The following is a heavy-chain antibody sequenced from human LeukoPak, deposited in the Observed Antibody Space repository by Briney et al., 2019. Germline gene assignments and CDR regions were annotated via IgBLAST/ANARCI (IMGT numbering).Heavy chain of an antibody. D-gene: IGHD3-3*01. CDR3: AINTIFGVVIQIFDY. CDR1: GYTFTSYD. Sequence: ASVKVSFKSSGYTFTSYDNNWVRQATGQGLEWMGWMNPNSGNTGYAQKFQGRVTMTRNTSISTAYMELSSLRSEDTAVYYCAINTIFGVVIQIFDYWGQGTLVTVSS. V-gene: IGHV1-8*01. CDR2: MNPNSGNT. J-gene: IGHJ4*02.